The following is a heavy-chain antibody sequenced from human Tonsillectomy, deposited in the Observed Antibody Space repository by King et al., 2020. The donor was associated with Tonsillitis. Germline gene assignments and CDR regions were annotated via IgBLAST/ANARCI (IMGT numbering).Heavy chain of an antibody. D-gene: IGHD3-10*01. CDR1: GASISSYY. CDR3: ARDVGRQYGSGSFNWFDP. Sequence: QVQLQESGPGLVKPSETLSLTCTVSGASISSYYWSWIRQSPGKGLEWIGYIYYSGNTNYNPSLKSRVTISVDTSKNQFSLRLSSVTAADTAVYYCARDVGRQYGSGSFNWFDPWGQGTLVTVSS. V-gene: IGHV4-59*01. CDR2: IYYSGNT. J-gene: IGHJ5*02.